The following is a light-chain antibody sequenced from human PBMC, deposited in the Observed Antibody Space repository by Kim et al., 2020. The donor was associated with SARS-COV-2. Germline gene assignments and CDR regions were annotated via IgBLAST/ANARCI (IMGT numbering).Light chain of an antibody. Sequence: EIVLTQSPGTLSLSPGERATLSCRASQSVSSSYLTWYQQKPGQAPRVLIYGSSSRATGIPDRFSGSGSGTDFTLTISRLEPEDFAVYYCQHYGSWTWTFGQGTKVDIK. V-gene: IGKV3-20*01. CDR2: GSS. CDR1: QSVSSSY. J-gene: IGKJ1*01. CDR3: QHYGSWTWT.